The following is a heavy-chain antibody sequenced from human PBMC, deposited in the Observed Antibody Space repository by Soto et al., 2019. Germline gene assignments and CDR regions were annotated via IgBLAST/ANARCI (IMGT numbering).Heavy chain of an antibody. CDR3: ASSAVTTEYFDY. CDR2: IDYSGSI. D-gene: IGHD4-17*01. J-gene: IGHJ4*02. CDR1: GGSVSSGNYY. Sequence: SETLSLTCTVSGGSVSSGNYYWSWIRQPPGKGLEWIGYIDYSGSIKYNPSLESRVTISVETSKNQFSLKLRSVTAADTAVFYCASSAVTTEYFDYWGQGTLVTVSS. V-gene: IGHV4-61*01.